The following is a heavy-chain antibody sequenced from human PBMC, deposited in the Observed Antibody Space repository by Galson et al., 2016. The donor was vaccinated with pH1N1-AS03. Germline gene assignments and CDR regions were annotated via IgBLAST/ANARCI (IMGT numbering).Heavy chain of an antibody. CDR2: VSGSGTST. J-gene: IGHJ4*02. V-gene: IGHV3-23*01. Sequence: SLRLSCAASGFTFSTFAISWLRQAPGTGLEWVACVSGSGTSTYYADSLLGRFTVSRDNSKNSLYLHMNNVRAEDTAIYYCAPYGSGRPDRAFHYWGLGTLVTVSS. CDR1: GFTFSTFA. D-gene: IGHD3-10*01. CDR3: APYGSGRPDRAFHY.